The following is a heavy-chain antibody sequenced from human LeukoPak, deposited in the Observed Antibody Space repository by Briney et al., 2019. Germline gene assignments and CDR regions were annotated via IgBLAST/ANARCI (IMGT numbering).Heavy chain of an antibody. CDR1: GGTFSSYA. Sequence: EASVKVSCKASGGTFSSYAISWVRQAPGQGLEWMGGIIPIFGTANYAQKFQGRVTITADESTSTAYMELSSLRSEDTAVYYCARLLPTRSRNPIDYWGQGTLVTVSS. J-gene: IGHJ4*02. CDR3: ARLLPTRSRNPIDY. CDR2: IIPIFGTA. V-gene: IGHV1-69*13.